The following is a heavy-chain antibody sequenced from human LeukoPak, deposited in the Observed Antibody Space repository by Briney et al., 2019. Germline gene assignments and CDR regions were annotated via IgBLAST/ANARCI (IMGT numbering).Heavy chain of an antibody. V-gene: IGHV1-24*01. CDR2: FDPEDGET. CDR3: VPYGSGSYPLDY. CDR1: GYTLTELS. Sequence: GASVKVSCKVSGYTLTELSMHWVRQAPGKGLEWMGGFDPEDGETIYAQKFQGRVTMAEDTSTGTAYMELSSLRSEDTAVYYCVPYGSGSYPLDYWGQGTLVTVSS. J-gene: IGHJ4*02. D-gene: IGHD3-10*01.